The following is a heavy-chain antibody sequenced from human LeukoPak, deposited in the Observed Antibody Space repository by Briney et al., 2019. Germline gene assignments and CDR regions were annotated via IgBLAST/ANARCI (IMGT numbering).Heavy chain of an antibody. CDR1: GGSISSYY. V-gene: IGHV4-59*08. Sequence: SETLSLTCIVSGGSISSYYWSWIRQPPGKGLEWIGYIYYSGSTNYNPSLKSRVTISVDTSKNQFSLKLSSVTAADTAVYYCARHEEGYGGPSFDYWGQGTLVTVSS. CDR3: ARHEEGYGGPSFDY. CDR2: IYYSGST. J-gene: IGHJ4*02. D-gene: IGHD4-17*01.